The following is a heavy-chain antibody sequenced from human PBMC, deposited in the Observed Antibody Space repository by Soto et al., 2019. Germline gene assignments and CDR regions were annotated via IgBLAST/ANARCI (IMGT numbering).Heavy chain of an antibody. Sequence: AAVKVSCKACGYAFTSYAMHWVRQAPGQRLEWMGWINARNGNTKYSQKFQGRVTITRDTSASTAYMELSSLRSEDTAVYYCARGLTMVRGVILDAFDIWGQGTMVTVSS. J-gene: IGHJ3*02. V-gene: IGHV1-3*01. CDR3: ARGLTMVRGVILDAFDI. CDR2: INARNGNT. CDR1: GYAFTSYA. D-gene: IGHD3-10*01.